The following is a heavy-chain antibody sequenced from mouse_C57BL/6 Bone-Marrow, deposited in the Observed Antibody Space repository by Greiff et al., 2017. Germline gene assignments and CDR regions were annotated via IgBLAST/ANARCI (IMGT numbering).Heavy chain of an antibody. D-gene: IGHD3-1*01. CDR3: ARRTAQTMDY. CDR2: IDPSDSYT. V-gene: IGHV1-69*01. CDR1: GYTFTSYW. Sequence: QVQLQQPGAELVMPGASVKLSCKASGYTFTSYWMHWVKQRPGQGLEWIGEIDPSDSYTNYNQQFKGKSTLTLDKSSSTAYMQLSILTSEDSAVYYCARRTAQTMDYWGQGTTLTVSS. J-gene: IGHJ2*01.